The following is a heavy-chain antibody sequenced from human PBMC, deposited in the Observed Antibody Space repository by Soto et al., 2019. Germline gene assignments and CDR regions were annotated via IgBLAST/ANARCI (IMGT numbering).Heavy chain of an antibody. CDR3: ARDPTTYYDFWSGPWGPFDY. CDR1: GFTFSSYA. Sequence: ESGGGVVQPGRSLRLSCAASGFTFSSYAMHWVRQAPGKGLEWVAVISYDGSNKYYADSVKGRFTISRDNSKNTLYLQMNSLRAEDTAVYYCARDPTTYYDFWSGPWGPFDYWGQGTLVTVSS. V-gene: IGHV3-30-3*01. J-gene: IGHJ4*02. D-gene: IGHD3-3*01. CDR2: ISYDGSNK.